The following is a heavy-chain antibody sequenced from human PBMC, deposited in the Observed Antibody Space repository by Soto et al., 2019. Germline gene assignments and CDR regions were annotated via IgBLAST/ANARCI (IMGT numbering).Heavy chain of an antibody. D-gene: IGHD2-15*01. Sequence: PSETLSLTCAVYGGSFSGYYWSWIRQPPGKGLEWIGEINHSGSTNYNPSPKSRVTISVDTSKNQFSLKLSSVTAADTAVYYCARGRRGYCSGGSCYPWDYWGQGTLVTVSS. CDR3: ARGRRGYCSGGSCYPWDY. V-gene: IGHV4-34*01. J-gene: IGHJ4*02. CDR1: GGSFSGYY. CDR2: INHSGST.